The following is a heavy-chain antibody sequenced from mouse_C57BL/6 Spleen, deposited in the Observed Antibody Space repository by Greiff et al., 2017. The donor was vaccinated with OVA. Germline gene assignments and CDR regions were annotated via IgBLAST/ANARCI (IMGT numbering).Heavy chain of an antibody. J-gene: IGHJ1*03. Sequence: EVKLVESGPGMVKPSQSLSLTCTVTGYSITSGYDWHWIRHFPGNKLEWMGYISYSGSTNYNPSLKSRISITHDTSKNHFFLKLNSVTTEDTATYYCAREALIDYGSTYFDVWGTGTTVTVSS. CDR2: ISYSGST. V-gene: IGHV3-1*01. D-gene: IGHD1-1*01. CDR3: AREALIDYGSTYFDV. CDR1: GYSITSGYD.